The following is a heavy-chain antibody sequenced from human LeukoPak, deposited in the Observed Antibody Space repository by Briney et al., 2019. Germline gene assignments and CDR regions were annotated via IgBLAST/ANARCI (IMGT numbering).Heavy chain of an antibody. V-gene: IGHV3-53*01. CDR1: GFTVSSNY. J-gene: IGHJ4*02. CDR3: ATITSRSFGN. CDR2: IYSGGST. D-gene: IGHD3-10*01. Sequence: GGSLRLSCAASGFTVSSNYMSWVRQAPGRGLEWVSVIYSGGSTYYADSVKGRFTISRDNSKNTVYLQMNSLRAEDTAEYYCATITSRSFGNWGQGTLVTVSA.